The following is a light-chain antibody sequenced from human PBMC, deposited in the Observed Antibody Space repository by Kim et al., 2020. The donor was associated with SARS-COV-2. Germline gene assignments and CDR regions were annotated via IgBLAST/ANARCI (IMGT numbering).Light chain of an antibody. V-gene: IGLV2-11*03. CDR3: CSYAGSYTLV. J-gene: IGLJ2*01. CDR2: DVS. Sequence: GQSVTISCTGTSSDVGGYNYVSWYQQHPGKAPKLMICDVSKRPAGVPDRFSGSKSGNTASLTVSGLQAEDEAGYYCCSYAGSYTLVFGGGTQLTVL. CDR1: SSDVGGYNY.